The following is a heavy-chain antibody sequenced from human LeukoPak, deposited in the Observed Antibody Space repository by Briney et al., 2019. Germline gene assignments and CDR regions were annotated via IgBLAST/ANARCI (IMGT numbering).Heavy chain of an antibody. D-gene: IGHD6-6*01. V-gene: IGHV3-30*02. CDR2: IRYDGSNK. Sequence: GGSLRLSCAASGFTFSSYDMHWVRQAPGKGLEWVAFIRYDGSNKYYADSVKGRFTISRDNSKNTLYLQTNSLRAEDTAVYYCAKGGKYSSTSPLNYWGQGTLVTVSS. CDR1: GFTFSSYD. J-gene: IGHJ4*02. CDR3: AKGGKYSSTSPLNY.